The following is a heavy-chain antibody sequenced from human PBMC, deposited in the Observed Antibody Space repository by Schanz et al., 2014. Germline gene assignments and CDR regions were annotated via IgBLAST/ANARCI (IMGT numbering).Heavy chain of an antibody. CDR2: FYYSGRQ. CDR3: ARLWGGWRIPDY. J-gene: IGHJ4*02. D-gene: IGHD6-19*01. CDR1: GDSISSTSYY. Sequence: QLQMQESGPGLVKPSETLSLTCSVSGDSISSTSYYWGWIRQPPGKGLGWVGGFYYSGRQYYNASLRRRAPISVNATNNKFSRKLTSVTAADSAVYYCARLWGGWRIPDYWGQGTLVTVSS. V-gene: IGHV4-39*01.